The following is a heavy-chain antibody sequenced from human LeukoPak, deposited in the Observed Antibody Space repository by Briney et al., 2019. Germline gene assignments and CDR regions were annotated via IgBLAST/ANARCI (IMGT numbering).Heavy chain of an antibody. Sequence: ASVKVSCKASGGTFSSYAISWVRQAPGRGLEWMGGIIPIFGTAIYAQKFQGRVTMTEDTSTDTAYMELSSLRSEDTAVYYCAVLSSGWYREAFDIWGQGTMVTVSS. CDR1: GGTFSSYA. CDR2: IIPIFGTA. D-gene: IGHD6-19*01. V-gene: IGHV1-69*06. CDR3: AVLSSGWYREAFDI. J-gene: IGHJ3*02.